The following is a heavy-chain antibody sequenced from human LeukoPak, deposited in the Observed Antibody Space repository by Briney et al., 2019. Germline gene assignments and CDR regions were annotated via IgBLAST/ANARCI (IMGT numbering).Heavy chain of an antibody. Sequence: GGSLRLSCAASGFTFSNYGMHWVRQAPGKGLEWVAFIRYDGNNKYYADSVKGRFTISRDNSKNTLFLQMNSMLSEDTAVYYCAKDRIGADPYYFDSWGQGTLVTVSS. D-gene: IGHD1-26*01. CDR3: AKDRIGADPYYFDS. J-gene: IGHJ4*02. V-gene: IGHV3-30*02. CDR1: GFTFSNYG. CDR2: IRYDGNNK.